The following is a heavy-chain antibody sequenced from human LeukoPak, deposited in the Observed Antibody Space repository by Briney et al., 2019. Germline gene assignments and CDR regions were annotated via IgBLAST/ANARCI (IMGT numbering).Heavy chain of an antibody. J-gene: IGHJ4*02. CDR3: ARERQNKDFWSGGDY. Sequence: GRSLRLSCAASGFTFSSYGMHWVRQAPGKGLEWVANIKQDGSEKYYVDSVKGRFTISRDNAKNSPYLQMNTLRPEDTAVYYCARERQNKDFWSGGDYWGQGTLVTVSS. D-gene: IGHD3-3*01. V-gene: IGHV3-7*01. CDR1: GFTFSSYG. CDR2: IKQDGSEK.